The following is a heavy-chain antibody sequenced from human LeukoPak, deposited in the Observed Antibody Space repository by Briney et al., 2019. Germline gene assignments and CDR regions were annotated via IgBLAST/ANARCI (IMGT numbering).Heavy chain of an antibody. CDR1: GGSISSGGYY. V-gene: IGHV4-31*03. J-gene: IGHJ4*02. CDR3: ARAADCSSTSCYKEGDYFDY. D-gene: IGHD2-2*02. Sequence: SETLSLTCTASGGSISSGGYYWSWIRQHPGKGLEWIGYIYYSGSTYYNPSLKSRVTISVDTSKNQFSLKLSSVTAADTAVYYCARAADCSSTSCYKEGDYFDYWGQGTLVTVSS. CDR2: IYYSGST.